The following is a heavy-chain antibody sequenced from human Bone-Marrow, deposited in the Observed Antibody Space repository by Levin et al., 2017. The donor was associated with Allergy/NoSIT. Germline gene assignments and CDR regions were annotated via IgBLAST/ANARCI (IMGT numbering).Heavy chain of an antibody. Sequence: ASVKVSCTASGYTFSDYYLHWVRQAPGQGLEWVGRIKPDSGGTNYAQKFRGRVTMTRATSISTAYMELSRLSSDDTAVYYCAREGPTHSVTNYYYSYMDVWGEGTTVTVSS. CDR3: AREGPTHSVTNYYYSYMDV. V-gene: IGHV1-2*06. J-gene: IGHJ6*03. D-gene: IGHD4-17*01. CDR2: IKPDSGGT. CDR1: GYTFSDYY.